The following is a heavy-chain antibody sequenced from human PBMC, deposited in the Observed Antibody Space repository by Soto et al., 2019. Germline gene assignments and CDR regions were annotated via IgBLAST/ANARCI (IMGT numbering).Heavy chain of an antibody. V-gene: IGHV4-59*08. Sequence: SETVSLTCTVSADSISSYYWSWIRQPPGKGLEWIGYIFHTGSANYNPSLKSRVTISIDTSKNQFSLRLSSVTAADTAVYYCARKPSASGAYYPDSSRHGTPITVSP. CDR1: ADSISSYY. CDR3: ARKPSASGAYYPDS. D-gene: IGHD1-26*01. J-gene: IGHJ5*01. CDR2: IFHTGSA.